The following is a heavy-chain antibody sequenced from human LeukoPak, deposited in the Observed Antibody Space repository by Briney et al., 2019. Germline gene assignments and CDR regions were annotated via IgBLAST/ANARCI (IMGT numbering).Heavy chain of an antibody. CDR3: ARGVPAAMRFAFDI. Sequence: ASVKVSCKASGYTFTGYYMHWVRQAPAQGLEWMGWFNPNSGGTNYAQTYQGRVTMTRATSISTAYMELSRRRHGDTAVYYCARGVPAAMRFAFDIWGQGTMDTVSS. V-gene: IGHV1-2*02. CDR2: FNPNSGGT. J-gene: IGHJ3*02. CDR1: GYTFTGYY. D-gene: IGHD2-2*01.